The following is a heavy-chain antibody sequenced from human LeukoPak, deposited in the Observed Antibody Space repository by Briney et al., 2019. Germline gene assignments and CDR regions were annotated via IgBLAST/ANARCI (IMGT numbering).Heavy chain of an antibody. CDR2: IYTSGST. J-gene: IGHJ6*03. CDR3: ARGGGTMVRDYYMDV. CDR1: GGSISSYY. Sequence: PSETLSLTCTVSGGSISSYYWSWIRQPAGKGLEWIGRIYTSGSTNCNPSLKSRVTISVDKSKNQFSLKLSSVTAADTAVYYCARGGGTMVRDYYMDVWGKGTTVTVSS. D-gene: IGHD3-10*01. V-gene: IGHV4-4*07.